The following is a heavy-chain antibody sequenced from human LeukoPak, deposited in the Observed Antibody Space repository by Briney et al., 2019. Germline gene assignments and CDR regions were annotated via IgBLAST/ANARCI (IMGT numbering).Heavy chain of an antibody. CDR1: GGSISSGSYY. V-gene: IGHV4-61*02. Sequence: SSETLSLTCTVSGGSISSGSYYWSWIRQPAGKGLEWIGRIYSSGSTNYNPSLKGRVTISVDTSKNQFSLKLTSVTAADTAVYYCARGLVVTPSNWFDPWGQGNLVTVSS. J-gene: IGHJ5*02. CDR2: IYSSGST. CDR3: ARGLVVTPSNWFDP. D-gene: IGHD3-22*01.